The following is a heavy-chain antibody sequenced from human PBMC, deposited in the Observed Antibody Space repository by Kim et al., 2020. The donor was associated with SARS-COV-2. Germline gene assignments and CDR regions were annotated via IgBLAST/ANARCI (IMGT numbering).Heavy chain of an antibody. CDR2: IWHDGSNK. CDR1: GFTFSSYG. CDR3: ARDRAPRPLDYLDN. V-gene: IGHV3-33*01. J-gene: IGHJ4*02. D-gene: IGHD6-6*01. Sequence: GGSLRLSCEASGFTFSSYGMHWVRQAPGKGLEWVAVIWHDGSNKYYADSVKGRFTISRDDSRSTLYLQMNSLRAEDTAIYYCARDRAPRPLDYLDNWGQGTLVTVSS.